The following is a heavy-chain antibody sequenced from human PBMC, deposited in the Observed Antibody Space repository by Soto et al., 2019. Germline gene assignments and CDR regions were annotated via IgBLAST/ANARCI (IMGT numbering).Heavy chain of an antibody. CDR1: GGSISSSSYY. D-gene: IGHD4-4*01. CDR3: GRLWAYSREPFDY. Sequence: SETLSLTCTVSGGSISSSSYYWGWIRQPPGKGLEWIGSIYYSGSTYYNPSLKSRVTISVDTSKNKFSLKLSSVTAADTAGYYCGRLWAYSREPFDYWGQGTLVAVFS. CDR2: IYYSGST. V-gene: IGHV4-39*01. J-gene: IGHJ4*02.